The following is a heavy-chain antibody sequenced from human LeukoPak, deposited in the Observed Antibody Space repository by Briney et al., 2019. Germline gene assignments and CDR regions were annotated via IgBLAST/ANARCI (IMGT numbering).Heavy chain of an antibody. V-gene: IGHV4-4*07. CDR1: GGSLSSYY. J-gene: IGHJ3*02. CDR3: ARDWPDIVVVPAAINDHDAFDI. CDR2: IYTSGST. Sequence: SETLSLTCTVSGGSLSSYYWSWIRQPAGKGLEWIGRIYTSGSTNYNPSLKSRVTMSVDTSKNQFSLKLSSVTAADTAVYYCARDWPDIVVVPAAINDHDAFDIWGQGTMVTVSS. D-gene: IGHD2-2*02.